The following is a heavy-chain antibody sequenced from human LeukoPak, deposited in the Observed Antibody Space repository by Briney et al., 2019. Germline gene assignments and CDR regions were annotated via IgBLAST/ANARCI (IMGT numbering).Heavy chain of an antibody. CDR3: ARGGSSGWSYYFDY. D-gene: IGHD6-19*01. CDR1: GGSISSYY. Sequence: SETLSLTCTVSGGSISSYYWSWIRQPPGKGLEWIGYIYYSGSTNHNPSLKSRVTISVDTSKNQFSLKLSSVTAADTAVYYCARGGSSGWSYYFDYWGQGTLVTVSS. V-gene: IGHV4-59*01. CDR2: IYYSGST. J-gene: IGHJ4*02.